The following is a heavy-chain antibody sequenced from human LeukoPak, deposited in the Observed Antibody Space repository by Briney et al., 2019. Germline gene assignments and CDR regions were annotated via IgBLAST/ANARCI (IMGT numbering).Heavy chain of an antibody. CDR3: ARGLSVGRGVNKLYYFDY. D-gene: IGHD3-10*01. Sequence: SETLSLTCAVLGGSFNNYFWGWVRQPPGKGLEWIGTISYSGTTHDNPSLKSRVIISVDTSKKQFSLRLSSVTAADTAAYYCARGLSVGRGVNKLYYFDYWGQGPLVTVSS. J-gene: IGHJ4*02. CDR1: GGSFNNYF. CDR2: ISYSGTT. V-gene: IGHV4-34*01.